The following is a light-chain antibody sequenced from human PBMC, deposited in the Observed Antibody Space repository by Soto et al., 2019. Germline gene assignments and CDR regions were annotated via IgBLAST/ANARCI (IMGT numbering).Light chain of an antibody. J-gene: IGLJ3*02. V-gene: IGLV2-14*01. CDR1: SSDVGGYNH. CDR3: CSYTSSSIRV. Sequence: QSALTQPGSVSGSPGQSITISCTGTSSDVGGYNHVSWYQQHPGKAPKLVIYEVRNRPSGVSNRLSGSKSGNTASLTISGLQADDEADYYCCSYTSSSIRVFGGGTK. CDR2: EVR.